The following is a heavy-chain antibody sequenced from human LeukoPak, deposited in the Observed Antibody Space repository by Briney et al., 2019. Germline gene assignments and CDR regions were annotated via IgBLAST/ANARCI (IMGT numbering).Heavy chain of an antibody. D-gene: IGHD5-24*01. CDR3: AAGPARDGRMDV. J-gene: IGHJ6*02. Sequence: SVKVSCKASGFTFTSSAVQWARQARGQRLEWIGWIVVGSGNTNYAQKFQERVTITRDMSTSTAYMELSSLRSEDTAVYYCAAGPARDGRMDVWGQGTTVTVSS. CDR1: GFTFTSSA. V-gene: IGHV1-58*01. CDR2: IVVGSGNT.